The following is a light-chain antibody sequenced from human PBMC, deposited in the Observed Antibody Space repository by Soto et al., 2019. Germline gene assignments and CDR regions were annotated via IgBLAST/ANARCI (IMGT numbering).Light chain of an antibody. V-gene: IGKV3-15*01. CDR1: QTVASN. CDR2: GAS. Sequence: EIVMTQSPASLSVSPGDGATLSCRASQTVASNLAWYQQKPGQGPRLLIHGASTRAAGVPARFSGSGSGKDFTLTISSLQSEDFAVYYCQQYHNWPPQYTFGQGTKLQIK. CDR3: QQYHNWPPQYT. J-gene: IGKJ2*01.